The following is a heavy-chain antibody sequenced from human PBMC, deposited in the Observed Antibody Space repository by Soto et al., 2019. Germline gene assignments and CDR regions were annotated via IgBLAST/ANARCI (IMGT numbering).Heavy chain of an antibody. V-gene: IGHV3-74*03. J-gene: IGHJ4*02. CDR2: INTDGSVA. Sequence: EVQLVESGGGLVQPGESLRLSCAASGLTVRSYWMHWVRQAPGKGLVWVSRINTDGSVAMYVDSVKGRFTISRDNAKNTLYLHMNSLRAEDTAVYYCVRDMQFWRLDSWGQGTLVTVSS. CDR3: VRDMQFWRLDS. CDR1: GLTVRSYW. D-gene: IGHD3-3*02.